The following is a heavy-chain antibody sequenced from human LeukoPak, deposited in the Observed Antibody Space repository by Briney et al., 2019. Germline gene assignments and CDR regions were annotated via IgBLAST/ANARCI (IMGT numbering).Heavy chain of an antibody. CDR1: GGFFSGYY. J-gene: IGHJ4*02. CDR3: ARHSTVTGRGFDY. CDR2: INHSGSI. D-gene: IGHD6-19*01. V-gene: IGHV4-34*01. Sequence: SETLSLTCAVYGGFFSGYYWTWIRQPPGKGLEWIGEINHSGSINYNPSLKSRGTISVDTSKNQFSLKVTSVTATDTAVYYCARHSTVTGRGFDYWGQGTLVTVSS.